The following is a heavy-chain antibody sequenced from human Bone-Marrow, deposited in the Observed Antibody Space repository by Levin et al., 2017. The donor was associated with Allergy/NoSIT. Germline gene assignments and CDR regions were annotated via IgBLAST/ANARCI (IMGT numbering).Heavy chain of an antibody. CDR1: GGSISNYY. D-gene: IGHD3/OR15-3a*01. J-gene: IGHJ4*02. CDR3: VRGLDWNFV. CDR2: IYSSGST. Sequence: ESLKISCTVSGGSISNYYWAWIRQPPGKGLEWIGSIYSSGSTHSSPSLTSRVTMSVDTSKNQFSLKLRSVTAANTAMYYCVRGLDWNFVWGPGTLVTVSS. V-gene: IGHV4-39*07.